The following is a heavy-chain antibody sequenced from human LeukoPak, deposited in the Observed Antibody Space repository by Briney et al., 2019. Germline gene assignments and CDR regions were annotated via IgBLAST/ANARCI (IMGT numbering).Heavy chain of an antibody. CDR1: GLTFSSHW. V-gene: IGHV3-7*01. D-gene: IGHD3-3*01. Sequence: GGPLRLSCAASGLTFSSHWMSWVRKAPGKGLEGGVNIKEDGSEIYYVDSVKGRFTISRDNAKNSLYLQMNSLRAEDTAVYYCARVGDFWNGYTNHDAFDVWGQGTMVTVSS. CDR2: IKEDGSEI. CDR3: ARVGDFWNGYTNHDAFDV. J-gene: IGHJ3*01.